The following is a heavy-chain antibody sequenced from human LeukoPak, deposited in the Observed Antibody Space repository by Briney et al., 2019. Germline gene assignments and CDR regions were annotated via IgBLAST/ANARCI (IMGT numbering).Heavy chain of an antibody. J-gene: IGHJ4*02. CDR3: ARDSWDILTGYYSHYLDY. V-gene: IGHV3-30*04. CDR1: GFAFSSST. CDR2: VSYDGTDK. D-gene: IGHD3-9*01. Sequence: AGGSLRLSCAATGFAFSSSTMHWVRLAPGKGLEWVAIVSYDGTDKHYADSVKGRFTISRDNSKNMIYLQMNSLRVEDTAVYYCARDSWDILTGYYSHYLDYWGQGTLVTVSS.